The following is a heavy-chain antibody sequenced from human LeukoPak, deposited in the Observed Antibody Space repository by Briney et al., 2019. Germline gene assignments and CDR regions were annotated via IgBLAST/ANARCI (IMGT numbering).Heavy chain of an antibody. CDR3: AREGRIGYSFGGVDY. J-gene: IGHJ4*02. CDR2: IYYSGST. D-gene: IGHD5-18*01. V-gene: IGHV4-39*07. Sequence: SETLSLTCTVSGGSVSSGSYYWGWIRQPPGKGLEWIGSIYYSGSTYYNPPLKSRVTISVDTSKNQFSLKLSSVTAADTAVYYCAREGRIGYSFGGVDYWGQGTLVTVSS. CDR1: GGSVSSGSYY.